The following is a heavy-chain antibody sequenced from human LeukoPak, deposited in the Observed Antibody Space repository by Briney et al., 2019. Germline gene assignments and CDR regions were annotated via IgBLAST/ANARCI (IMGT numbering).Heavy chain of an antibody. Sequence: PSETLSLTCTVSGGSISNDYWSWIRQPPGKGLEWFGHVYYSGSTRYNPSLKSRVIMSVHTSKNQSTLKLTSLPAADTADYCCARGSNLWNSWGQGTLVTVSS. J-gene: IGHJ4*02. CDR1: GGSISNDY. D-gene: IGHD3-3*01. CDR3: ARGSNLWNS. CDR2: VYYSGST. V-gene: IGHV4-59*01.